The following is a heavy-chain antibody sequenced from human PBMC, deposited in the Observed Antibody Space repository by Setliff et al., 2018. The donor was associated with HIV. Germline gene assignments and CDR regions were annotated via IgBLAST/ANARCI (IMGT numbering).Heavy chain of an antibody. CDR1: GGTSSIHA. CDR2: IISILDIT. J-gene: IGHJ3*01. V-gene: IGHV1-69*10. Sequence: SVKVSCKASGGTSSIHAINWVRQAPGQGLEWMGQIISILDITSYTQKLQGRVSITADKSTSTFYMELSDLTSADTAVYYCAGPRGDEAFDVWGQGTKVTVSS. D-gene: IGHD3-10*01. CDR3: AGPRGDEAFDV.